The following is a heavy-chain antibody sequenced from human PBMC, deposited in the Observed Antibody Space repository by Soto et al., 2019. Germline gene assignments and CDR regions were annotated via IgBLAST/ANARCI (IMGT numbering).Heavy chain of an antibody. CDR3: ARALIAATPIYSSDS. J-gene: IGHJ4*02. CDR2: IFWNDER. D-gene: IGHD3-3*02. Sequence: QVTLKESGPVLVKPTETLTLTCTVSGFSLSKARMGVSWIRQPPGKALEWLAHIFWNDERSYNSSLKNRLTTSTDTPKSPVVLTRTNVDPVDTGTYFSARALIAATPIYSSDSWCQGALVTVSS. CDR1: GFSLSKARMG. V-gene: IGHV2-26*01.